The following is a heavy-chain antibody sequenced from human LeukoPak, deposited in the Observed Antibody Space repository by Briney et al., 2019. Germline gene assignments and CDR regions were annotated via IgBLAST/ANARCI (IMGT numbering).Heavy chain of an antibody. CDR2: IYTSGST. CDR3: ARALGVGATSPYYYYYMDV. J-gene: IGHJ6*03. Sequence: PSETLPLTCTVSGGSISSYYWSWIRQPAGKGLEWIGRIYTSGSTNYNPSLKSRVTISVDKSKNQFSLKLSSVTAADTAVYYCARALGVGATSPYYYYYMDVWGKGTTVTVSS. CDR1: GGSISSYY. D-gene: IGHD1-26*01. V-gene: IGHV4-4*07.